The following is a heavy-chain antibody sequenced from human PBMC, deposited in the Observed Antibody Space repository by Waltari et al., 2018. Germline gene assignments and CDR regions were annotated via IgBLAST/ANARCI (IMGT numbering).Heavy chain of an antibody. Sequence: QVQLQESGPGLVKPSETLSLTCAVSGYSISSVYYWGWIRQPPGKGLEWIGSIYHSGSTYYNPSLKSRVTISVDTSKNQFSLKLSSVTAADTAVYYCARRVPAAGSFFDYWGQGTLVTVSS. CDR3: ARRVPAAGSFFDY. D-gene: IGHD6-13*01. J-gene: IGHJ4*02. CDR1: GYSISSVYY. V-gene: IGHV4-38-2*01. CDR2: IYHSGST.